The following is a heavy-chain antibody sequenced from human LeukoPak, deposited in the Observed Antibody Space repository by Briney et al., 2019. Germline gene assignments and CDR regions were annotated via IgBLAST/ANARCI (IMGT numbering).Heavy chain of an antibody. Sequence: GGSLRLSCAASGFTFDDYGMSWVRQAPGKGLEWVSSIFPSGGEIHYADSVRGRFTISRDNSKSTLSLQMNSLRAEDTAIYYCATYRQVLLPFESWGQGTLVTVSS. J-gene: IGHJ4*02. CDR3: ATYRQVLLPFES. D-gene: IGHD2-8*02. CDR1: GFTFDDYG. V-gene: IGHV3-23*01. CDR2: IFPSGGEI.